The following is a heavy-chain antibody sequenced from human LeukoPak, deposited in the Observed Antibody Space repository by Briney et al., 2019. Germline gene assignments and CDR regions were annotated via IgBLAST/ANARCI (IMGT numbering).Heavy chain of an antibody. Sequence: PSETLSLTCAVYGGSFSGYHWTWIRQSPGKGLEWIGDINPSGSTYYNPSLKSRLTISVDTSKNQFSLKLRSVPAADTAVYYCARGRHDITMIVVVMTSVSYYLDVWGKGTTVTVS. CDR2: INPSGST. D-gene: IGHD3-22*01. CDR3: ARGRHDITMIVVVMTSVSYYLDV. J-gene: IGHJ6*03. CDR1: GGSFSGYH. V-gene: IGHV4-34*01.